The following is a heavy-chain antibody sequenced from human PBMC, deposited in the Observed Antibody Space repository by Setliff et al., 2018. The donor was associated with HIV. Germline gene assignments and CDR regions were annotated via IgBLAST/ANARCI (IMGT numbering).Heavy chain of an antibody. V-gene: IGHV4-34*01. D-gene: IGHD3-16*01. CDR3: ARDLVGKNYVDY. Sequence: NPSETLSLTFAVYGGSFSGYYWSWIRQPPGKGLEWIGTIYHNGNMNYNPSLKSRVTISVDTSKNQFSLRLSSVTAAETAVYYCARDLVGKNYVDYWGQGTLVTVSS. CDR1: GGSFSGYY. J-gene: IGHJ4*02. CDR2: IYHNGNM.